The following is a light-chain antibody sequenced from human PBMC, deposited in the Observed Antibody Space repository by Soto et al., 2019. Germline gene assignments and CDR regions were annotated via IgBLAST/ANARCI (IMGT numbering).Light chain of an antibody. V-gene: IGKV1-5*03. CDR2: KAS. CDR1: QSISNW. CDR3: QQYNSYPT. Sequence: DIQMTQSPSTLSASVGDRVTITCRASQSISNWLAWYQQKPGKAPKLLIYKASSLESGVPSRFGGSGSGTEFTLTISSLQPDDFATYYCQQYNSYPTFGQGTRLEIK. J-gene: IGKJ5*01.